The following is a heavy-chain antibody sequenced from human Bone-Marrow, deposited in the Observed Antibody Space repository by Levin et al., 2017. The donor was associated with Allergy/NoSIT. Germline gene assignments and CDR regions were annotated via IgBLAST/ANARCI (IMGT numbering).Heavy chain of an antibody. CDR3: ARERRVSDAFDI. Sequence: GGSLRLSCAASGFTFSSYWMHWVRQAPGKGLVWVSRINSDGSSTSYADSVKGRFTISRDNAKNTLYLQMNSLRAEDTAVYYCARERRVSDAFDIWGQGTKVTVSS. CDR1: GFTFSSYW. J-gene: IGHJ3*02. V-gene: IGHV3-74*01. D-gene: IGHD5/OR15-5a*01. CDR2: INSDGSST.